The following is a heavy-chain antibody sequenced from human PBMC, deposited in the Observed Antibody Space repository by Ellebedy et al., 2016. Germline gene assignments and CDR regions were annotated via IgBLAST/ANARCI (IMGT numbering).Heavy chain of an antibody. CDR3: AKSYCSGGTCPLGAPIDY. D-gene: IGHD2-15*01. V-gene: IGHV3-23*01. J-gene: IGHJ4*01. CDR2: VNYRGDST. Sequence: GESLKISXVTSGFTFSDYTMTCVRQSPGKGLEWVSAVNYRGDSTYYAESVRGRFTISRDNSKNTLYLQMNSLRAEDTAVYYCAKSYCSGGTCPLGAPIDYWGHGTLVTVSS. CDR1: GFTFSDYT.